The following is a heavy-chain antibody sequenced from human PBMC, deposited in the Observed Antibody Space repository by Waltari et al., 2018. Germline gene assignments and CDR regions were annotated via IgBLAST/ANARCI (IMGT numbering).Heavy chain of an antibody. CDR2: IKQDGSEK. V-gene: IGHV3-7*01. D-gene: IGHD2-15*01. J-gene: IGHJ1*01. CDR1: GFTFSSYW. CDR3: AREGLYCSGGSCYEGGEYFQH. Sequence: EVQLVESGGGLVQPGGSLRLSCAASGFTFSSYWMSWVRQAPGKGLEWVANIKQDGSEKYYVDSVKGRFTISRDNAKNSLYLQMNSLRAEDTAVYYCAREGLYCSGGSCYEGGEYFQHWGQGTLVTVSS.